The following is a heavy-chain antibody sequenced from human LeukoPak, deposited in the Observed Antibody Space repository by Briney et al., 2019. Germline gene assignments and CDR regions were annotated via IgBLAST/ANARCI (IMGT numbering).Heavy chain of an antibody. CDR2: INPSGGST. D-gene: IGHD6-13*01. V-gene: IGHV1-46*01. Sequence: ASVKVSCKASGGTFTSYYMHWVRQAPGQGLEWMGIINPSGGSTSYAQKFQGRVTMTRDTSTSTVYMELSSLRSEDTAVYYCAREKWAAAAGTLLGGNWFDPWGQGTLVTVSS. J-gene: IGHJ5*02. CDR3: AREKWAAAAGTLLGGNWFDP. CDR1: GGTFTSYY.